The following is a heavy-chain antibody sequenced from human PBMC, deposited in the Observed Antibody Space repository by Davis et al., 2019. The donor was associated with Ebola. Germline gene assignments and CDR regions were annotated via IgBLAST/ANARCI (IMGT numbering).Heavy chain of an antibody. Sequence: AASVKVSCKASGYTFTSYGITWVRQAPGQGLEWMGWISAYNENTNYAQKFQGRVTMTTDTSTSTAYMELRSLRSDDTAVYYCARDPDGYCSSSRCSLYYGMDVWGQGTTVTVSS. J-gene: IGHJ6*02. CDR3: ARDPDGYCSSSRCSLYYGMDV. CDR1: GYTFTSYG. CDR2: ISAYNENT. D-gene: IGHD2-2*01. V-gene: IGHV1-18*01.